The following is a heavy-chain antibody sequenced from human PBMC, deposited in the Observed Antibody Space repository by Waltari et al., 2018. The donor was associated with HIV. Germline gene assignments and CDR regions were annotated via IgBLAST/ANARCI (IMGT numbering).Heavy chain of an antibody. V-gene: IGHV3-21*01. CDR1: ASSLSSFS. Sequence: EVQLVESGGGLVKPGGSLGLSCAASASSLSSFSMNWVRQAPGKGREWISSISSRGSYIHYADSVNGRCTSARDNAKNALLLQMSGLRVEDTAVYRCARARTNGPGGYWGQGTRVTVSS. D-gene: IGHD2-8*01. CDR2: ISSRGSYI. J-gene: IGHJ4*02. CDR3: ARARTNGPGGY.